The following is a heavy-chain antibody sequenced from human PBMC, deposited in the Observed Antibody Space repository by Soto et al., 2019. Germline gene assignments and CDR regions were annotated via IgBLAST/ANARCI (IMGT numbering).Heavy chain of an antibody. Sequence: GESLKISCKGSGYSFTSYWIGWVRQMPGKGLEWMGIIYPGDSDTRYSPSFQGQVTISADKSISTAYLQWSSLKASDTAMYYCARQGQKYDSSGYYLYYYYGMDVWGQGTTVTVSS. CDR3: ARQGQKYDSSGYYLYYYYGMDV. CDR1: GYSFTSYW. CDR2: IYPGDSDT. D-gene: IGHD3-22*01. J-gene: IGHJ6*02. V-gene: IGHV5-51*01.